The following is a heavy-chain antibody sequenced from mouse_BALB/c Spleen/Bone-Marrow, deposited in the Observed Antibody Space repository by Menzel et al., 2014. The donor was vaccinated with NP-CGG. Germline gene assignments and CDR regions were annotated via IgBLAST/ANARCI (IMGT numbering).Heavy chain of an antibody. Sequence: EVKLVESGGGLVQPGGSRKLSCAGSGFTFSSFGMHWVRQAPEKGLEWVAYISSGSSTIYYADTVMGRFTISRDNPKNTLFLQMTSLRSEDTAMYYCARSGSSSGYFDYWGQGTTLTVSS. V-gene: IGHV5-17*02. CDR2: ISSGSSTI. CDR3: ARSGSSSGYFDY. J-gene: IGHJ2*01. CDR1: GFTFSSFG. D-gene: IGHD1-1*01.